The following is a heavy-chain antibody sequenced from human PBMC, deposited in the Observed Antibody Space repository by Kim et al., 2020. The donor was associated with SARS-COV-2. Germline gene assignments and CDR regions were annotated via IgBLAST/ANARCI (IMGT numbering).Heavy chain of an antibody. V-gene: IGHV3-74*01. CDR3: ARRAYSGSYFYFDY. D-gene: IGHD1-26*01. Sequence: YQDSVKGRFTISRDNARSTLYLQMNSLRAEDTALYYCARRAYSGSYFYFDYWGQGTLVTVSS. J-gene: IGHJ4*02.